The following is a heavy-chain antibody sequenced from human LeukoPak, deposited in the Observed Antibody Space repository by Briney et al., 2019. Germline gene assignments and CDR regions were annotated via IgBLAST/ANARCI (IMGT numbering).Heavy chain of an antibody. V-gene: IGHV4-34*01. CDR3: ARGRSNPITGTQNWYFDL. Sequence: SETLSLTCAVYGGSFSGYYWSWIRQPLGKGLEWIGEINHSGSTNYNPSLKSRVTISVDTSKNQFSLKLSSVTAADTAVYYCARGRSNPITGTQNWYFDLWGRGTLVTVSS. D-gene: IGHD1-20*01. J-gene: IGHJ2*01. CDR2: INHSGST. CDR1: GGSFSGYY.